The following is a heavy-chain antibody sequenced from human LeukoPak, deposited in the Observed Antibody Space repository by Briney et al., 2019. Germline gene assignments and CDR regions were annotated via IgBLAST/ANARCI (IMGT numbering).Heavy chain of an antibody. V-gene: IGHV3-23*01. CDR3: ARGAERFDP. CDR2: ISPGGDST. J-gene: IGHJ5*02. Sequence: GGSLRLSCAASGFTFINYAMSWVRQAPGTGLEWGSSISPGGDSTYYADSVKGRFTISRDNYKNTQYLEMNSLRAEDTAVYFCARGAERFDPWGQGTLVTDCS. CDR1: GFTFINYA.